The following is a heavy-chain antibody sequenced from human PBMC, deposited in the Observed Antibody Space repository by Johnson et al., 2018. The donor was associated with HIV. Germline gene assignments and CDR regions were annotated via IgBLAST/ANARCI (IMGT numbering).Heavy chain of an antibody. CDR1: GFTFGSYG. CDR3: ARSMTTVTVAFDI. D-gene: IGHD4-17*01. CDR2: ISYDGNNL. V-gene: IGHV3-30*03. Sequence: VLLVESGGGVVQPGRSLRLSCAASGFTFGSYGIHWVRQVPGKGLEWVAVISYDGNNLYSSDSVKGRFTISRDNSKNTLYLQMNSLRAEDTAVYYCARSMTTVTVAFDIWGQGTMVTVSS. J-gene: IGHJ3*02.